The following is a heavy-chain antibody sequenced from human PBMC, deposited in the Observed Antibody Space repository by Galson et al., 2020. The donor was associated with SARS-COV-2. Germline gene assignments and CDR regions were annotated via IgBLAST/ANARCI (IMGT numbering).Heavy chain of an antibody. D-gene: IGHD3-10*01. V-gene: IGHV3-33*01. Sequence: GESLKISCAASGFTFSSYGMHWVRQAPGKGLEWVAVIWYDGSNKYYADSVKGRFTISRDNSKNTLYLQMNSLRAEDTAVYYCARDQGLWFGDPYGMDVWGQGTTVTVSS. J-gene: IGHJ6*02. CDR3: ARDQGLWFGDPYGMDV. CDR1: GFTFSSYG. CDR2: IWYDGSNK.